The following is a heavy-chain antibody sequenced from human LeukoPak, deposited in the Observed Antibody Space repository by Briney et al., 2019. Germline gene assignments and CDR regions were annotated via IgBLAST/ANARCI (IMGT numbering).Heavy chain of an antibody. J-gene: IGHJ4*02. CDR1: GFTVSRTW. CDR3: ARDQSGSLDY. D-gene: IGHD1-26*01. V-gene: IGHV3-7*01. Sequence: GRSLRLSCAASGFTVSRTWMAWVRQAPGKGLEWVANINQDASTRQYVDSVKGRFTISRDNAKNSLDLQMNSLRVEDTAVYYCARDQSGSLDYWGQGTLVTVSS. CDR2: INQDASTR.